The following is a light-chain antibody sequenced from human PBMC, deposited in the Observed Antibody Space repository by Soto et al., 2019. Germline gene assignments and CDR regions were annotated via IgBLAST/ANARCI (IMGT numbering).Light chain of an antibody. CDR2: GAS. J-gene: IGKJ1*01. V-gene: IGKV3-15*01. CDR1: QSVSRN. Sequence: IVMTQSPATLSVSPGERATLSCRSSQSVSRNLAWYQQKPGQAPRLLIYGASTRATGIPARFSVSGSGTEFTLTISSLQSEDFAVYYCQQYNNWPRKFGQGTKVEIK. CDR3: QQYNNWPRK.